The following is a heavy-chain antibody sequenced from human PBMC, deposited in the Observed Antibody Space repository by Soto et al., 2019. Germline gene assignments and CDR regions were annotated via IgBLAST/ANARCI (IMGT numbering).Heavy chain of an antibody. V-gene: IGHV4-34*01. CDR1: GGSFSGY. J-gene: IGHJ5*02. CDR2: IDHSGRT. CDR3: ALWFGYFINYFGP. Sequence: NPSETLSLTCAAYGGSFSGYWNRVRQPPGKGLEWVGEIDHSGRTKYNPSLKSQVTISVDTSKNQYSLKLSSVTAADTAISYCALWFGYFINYFGPWGQGTLVTVPS. D-gene: IGHD3-10*01.